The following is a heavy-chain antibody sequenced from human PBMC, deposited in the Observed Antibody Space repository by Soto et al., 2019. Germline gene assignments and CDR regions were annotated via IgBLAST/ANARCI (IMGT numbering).Heavy chain of an antibody. J-gene: IGHJ3*02. Sequence: GESLKISCKGSGYSFTSYWIGWVRQMPGKGLEWMGIIYPGDSDTRYSPSFQGQVTISADKSISTAYLQWSSLKASDTAMYYCARQREKSGYYDDAFDIWGQGTMVTVSS. D-gene: IGHD3-22*01. CDR3: ARQREKSGYYDDAFDI. CDR1: GYSFTSYW. CDR2: IYPGDSDT. V-gene: IGHV5-51*01.